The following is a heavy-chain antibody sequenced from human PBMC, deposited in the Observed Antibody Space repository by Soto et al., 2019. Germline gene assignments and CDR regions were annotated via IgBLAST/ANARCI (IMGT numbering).Heavy chain of an antibody. CDR3: ARDRIPKPSPGLNYYYYYGMDV. Sequence: SETLSLTCTVSGGSISSGGYYWSWIRQHPGKGLEWIGYIYYSGSTYYNPSLKSRVTISVDTSKNQFSLKLSSVTAADTAVYYCARDRIPKPSPGLNYYYYYGMDVWGQGTTVTVSS. J-gene: IGHJ6*02. CDR1: GGSISSGGYY. CDR2: IYYSGST. V-gene: IGHV4-31*03. D-gene: IGHD2-21*02.